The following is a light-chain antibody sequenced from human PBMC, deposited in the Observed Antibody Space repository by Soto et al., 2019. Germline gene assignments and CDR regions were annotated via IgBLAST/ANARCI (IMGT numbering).Light chain of an antibody. Sequence: QSTLTQPPSAPGSPGQSVTISCTGTSSDVGGYNYVSWYQQHPGKAPKLMIYEVTKRPSGVPDRFSGSKSGNTASLTVSGLQTEDEADYYCSSHAGGNMRVFGGGTKVTVL. CDR3: SSHAGGNMRV. J-gene: IGLJ2*01. CDR1: SSDVGGYNY. V-gene: IGLV2-8*01. CDR2: EVT.